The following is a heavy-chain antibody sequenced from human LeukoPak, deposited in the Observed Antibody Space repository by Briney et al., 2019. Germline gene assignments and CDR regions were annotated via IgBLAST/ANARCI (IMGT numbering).Heavy chain of an antibody. V-gene: IGHV3-74*01. J-gene: IGHJ4*02. Sequence: GGSLRLSRAASGFTFSSYWMHWVRQAPGKGLVWVSRMNGDGSTINYADSVKGRFTISRDNAKNTLFLQMNSLRAEDTAVYYCARVGDHHFDSWGQGTLLTVSS. D-gene: IGHD3-10*01. CDR2: MNGDGSTI. CDR3: ARVGDHHFDS. CDR1: GFTFSSYW.